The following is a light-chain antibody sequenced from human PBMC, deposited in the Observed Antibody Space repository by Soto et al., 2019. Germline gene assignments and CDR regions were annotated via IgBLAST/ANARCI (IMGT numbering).Light chain of an antibody. Sequence: QSVLTQPPSASGTPGQRVTISCSGSSSNIGSNTVNWYQRLPGTAPKLLIYSNNQRPSGVPDRFSGSKSGTSASLAISGLQSENEADYYCAAWDDSLNGVVFGGGTKVPVL. V-gene: IGLV1-44*01. CDR1: SSNIGSNT. CDR2: SNN. J-gene: IGLJ2*01. CDR3: AAWDDSLNGVV.